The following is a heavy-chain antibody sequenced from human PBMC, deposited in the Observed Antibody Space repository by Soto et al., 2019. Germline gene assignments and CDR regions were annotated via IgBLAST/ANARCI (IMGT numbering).Heavy chain of an antibody. CDR3: ARESSTKYYYDSSGYLVDP. J-gene: IGHJ5*02. V-gene: IGHV3-33*01. CDR1: GFTFSSYG. D-gene: IGHD3-22*01. CDR2: IWYDGSNK. Sequence: PGGSLRLSCAASGFTFSSYGMHWVRQAPGKGLEWVAVIWYDGSNKYYADSVKGRFTISRDNSKNTLYLQMNSLRAEDTAVYYCARESSTKYYYDSSGYLVDPWGQGTLVTVSS.